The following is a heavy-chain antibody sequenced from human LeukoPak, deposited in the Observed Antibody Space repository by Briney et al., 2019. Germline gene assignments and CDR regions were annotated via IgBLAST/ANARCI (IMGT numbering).Heavy chain of an antibody. CDR2: IIPIFGTA. D-gene: IGHD2-2*01. CDR1: GGTFSSYA. Sequence: SVKVSCKASGGTFSSYAISWVRQAPGQGVEWMGGIIPIFGTANYAQKFQGRVTITTDESTSTAYMELSSLRSEDTAVYYCARCGGEYQLLSFPFDYWGQGTLVTVSS. V-gene: IGHV1-69*05. CDR3: ARCGGEYQLLSFPFDY. J-gene: IGHJ4*02.